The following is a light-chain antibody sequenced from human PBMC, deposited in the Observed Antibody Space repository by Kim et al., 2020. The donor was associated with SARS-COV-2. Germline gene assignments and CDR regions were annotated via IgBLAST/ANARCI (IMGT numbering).Light chain of an antibody. CDR1: NIGTKS. V-gene: IGLV3-21*04. CDR2: YDS. CDR3: QVWDSSSDHPV. Sequence: SYELTQPPSVSVAPGKTATITCGGNNIGTKSVNWYQQKTGQAPVVVIYYDSDRPSGIPERFSGSNSGNTATLSISRVEAGDEADYYCQVWDSSSDHPVFGGGTKLAVL. J-gene: IGLJ3*02.